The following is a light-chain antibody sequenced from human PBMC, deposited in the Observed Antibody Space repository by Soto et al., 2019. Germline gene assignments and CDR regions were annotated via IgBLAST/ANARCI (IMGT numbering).Light chain of an antibody. CDR1: QSVNNNY. Sequence: EIVLTQSPGTLSLSPGERATLSCRASQSVNNNYLAWYQQKPGQAPRLLIHGAAIRATGIPDRFSGSGSGAEFTLTISRLEPEDFAVYYCQQYGSSPGTFGQGTRLEIK. J-gene: IGKJ5*01. CDR3: QQYGSSPGT. V-gene: IGKV3-20*01. CDR2: GAA.